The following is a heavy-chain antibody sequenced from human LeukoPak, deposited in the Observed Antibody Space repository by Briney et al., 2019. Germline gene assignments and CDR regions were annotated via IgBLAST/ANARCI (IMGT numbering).Heavy chain of an antibody. V-gene: IGHV3-21*01. D-gene: IGHD3-10*01. J-gene: IGHJ4*02. CDR2: ISSSRSYI. CDR3: ASSGSGSYYGTFDY. Sequence: PGGSLRLSCAASGFTFSSYSMNWVRQAPGKGLEWVSSISSSRSYIYYADSVKGRFTISRDNAKNSLYLQMNSLRAEDTAVYYCASSGSGSYYGTFDYWGQGTLVTVSS. CDR1: GFTFSSYS.